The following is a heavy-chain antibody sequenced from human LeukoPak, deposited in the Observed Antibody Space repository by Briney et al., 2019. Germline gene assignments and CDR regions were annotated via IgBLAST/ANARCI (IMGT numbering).Heavy chain of an antibody. D-gene: IGHD1-26*01. CDR1: GFTVSSNY. V-gene: IGHV3-23*01. Sequence: GGSLRLSCAASGFTVSSNYMSWVRQAPGRGLEWVSAISGSGGSTYYADSVKGRFTISRDNSKNTLYLQMNSLRAEDTAVYYCAKDLAGSGSYSFDYWGQGTLVTVSS. J-gene: IGHJ4*02. CDR2: ISGSGGST. CDR3: AKDLAGSGSYSFDY.